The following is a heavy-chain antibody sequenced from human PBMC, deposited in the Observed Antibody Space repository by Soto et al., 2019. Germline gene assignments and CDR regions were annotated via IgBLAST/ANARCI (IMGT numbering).Heavy chain of an antibody. CDR1: GFTFSSYS. CDR3: ARDRPNIVLMVYATDYGMDV. V-gene: IGHV3-48*02. D-gene: IGHD2-8*01. CDR2: ISSSSSTI. Sequence: GGSLRLSCAASGFTFSSYSMNWVRQAPGKWLEWVSYISSSSSTIYYADSVKGRFTISRDNAKNSLYLQMNSLRDEDTAVYYCARDRPNIVLMVYATDYGMDVWGQGXTVTVYS. J-gene: IGHJ6*02.